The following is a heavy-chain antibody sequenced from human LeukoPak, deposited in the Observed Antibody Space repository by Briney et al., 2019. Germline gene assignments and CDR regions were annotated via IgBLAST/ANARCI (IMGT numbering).Heavy chain of an antibody. CDR1: GFNFNTYS. Sequence: PGGSLRLSCAASGFNFNTYSMNWVRQALGKGLEWISYISSSSRKIFYADSVRGRFTISRDNAKNSLNLQMNSLGVEDTAMYYCTRRSTIWGRGTRVTVSS. J-gene: IGHJ4*02. CDR2: ISSSSRKI. CDR3: TRRSTI. V-gene: IGHV3-48*04. D-gene: IGHD5-24*01.